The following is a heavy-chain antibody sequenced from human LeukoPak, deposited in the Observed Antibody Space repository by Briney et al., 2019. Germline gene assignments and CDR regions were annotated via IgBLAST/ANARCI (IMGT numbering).Heavy chain of an antibody. J-gene: IGHJ4*02. CDR3: ARSGYSYGSLDSGY. CDR2: INAGNGNT. V-gene: IGHV1-3*01. D-gene: IGHD5-18*01. CDR1: GYIFTSYA. Sequence: ASVKVSCKASGYIFTSYAMHWVRQAPGQRLEWMRWINAGNGNTKYSQKLQGRVTITRDTSASTAYMELSSLRSEDTAVYYCARSGYSYGSLDSGYWGQGTLVTVSS.